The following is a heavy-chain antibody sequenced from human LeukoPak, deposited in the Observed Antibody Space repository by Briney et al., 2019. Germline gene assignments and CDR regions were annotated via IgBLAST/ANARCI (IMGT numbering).Heavy chain of an antibody. CDR2: ISYDGSNK. Sequence: PGGSLRLSCAASGFTFSSYGMHWVRQAPGKGLEWVAVISYDGSNKYYADSVKGRFTISRDNSKNTLYLQMNSLRAEDTAVYYCAKNGAMVSHSYFDLWGRGTLVTVSS. J-gene: IGHJ2*01. CDR3: AKNGAMVSHSYFDL. V-gene: IGHV3-30*18. CDR1: GFTFSSYG. D-gene: IGHD5-18*01.